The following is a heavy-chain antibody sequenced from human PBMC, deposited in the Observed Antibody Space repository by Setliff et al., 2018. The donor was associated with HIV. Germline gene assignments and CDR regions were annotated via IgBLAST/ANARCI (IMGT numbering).Heavy chain of an antibody. J-gene: IGHJ3*02. CDR1: GYTFTGYF. V-gene: IGHV1-2*06. Sequence: GASVMVSCKASGYTFTGYFIHWVRQAPGQGLEWMGRIIPNSAGTNYAQKFQGRVTMTRDTSISTAYMELSRLRSDDTAVYYCATKVYCTNGVCLDAFDIWGQGTMVTVSS. CDR2: IIPNSAGT. CDR3: ATKVYCTNGVCLDAFDI. D-gene: IGHD2-8*01.